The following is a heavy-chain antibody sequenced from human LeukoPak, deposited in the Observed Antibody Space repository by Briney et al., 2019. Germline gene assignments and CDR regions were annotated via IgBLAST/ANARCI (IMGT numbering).Heavy chain of an antibody. J-gene: IGHJ4*02. D-gene: IGHD6-19*01. Sequence: ASVKVSCKASGYTFTGYYMHWVRQAPGQGLEWMGRINPNSGGTNYAQKFQGRVTMTRDTSISTAYMELSRLRSDDTAVYCCARDRGSGWYVDYWGQGTLVTVSS. V-gene: IGHV1-2*06. CDR1: GYTFTGYY. CDR3: ARDRGSGWYVDY. CDR2: INPNSGGT.